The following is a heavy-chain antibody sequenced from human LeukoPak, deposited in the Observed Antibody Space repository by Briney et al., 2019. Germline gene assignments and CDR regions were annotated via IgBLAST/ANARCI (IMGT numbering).Heavy chain of an antibody. CDR2: INHSGST. J-gene: IGHJ6*02. Sequence: SETPSLTCAVYGGSFSGYYWSWIRQPPGKGLEWIGEINHSGSTNYNPSLKSRVTISVDTSKNQFSLKLSSVTAADTAVYYCARDKGTTPYYYYGMDVWGQGTTVTVSS. CDR3: ARDKGTTPYYYYGMDV. D-gene: IGHD1-14*01. V-gene: IGHV4-34*01. CDR1: GGSFSGYY.